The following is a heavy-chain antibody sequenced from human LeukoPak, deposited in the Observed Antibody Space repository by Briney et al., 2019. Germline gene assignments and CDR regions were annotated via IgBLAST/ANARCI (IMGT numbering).Heavy chain of an antibody. Sequence: GGSLRLSCAASGFTFSSYAMSWVRQAPGKGLEWVSTISGSGGSTYYADSVKGWFTISRDNSKNTLFLQMNSLRAEDTAIYYCAKDLGIVGAITFFDYWGQGNLVTVSS. CDR2: ISGSGGST. CDR3: AKDLGIVGAITFFDY. V-gene: IGHV3-23*01. D-gene: IGHD1-26*01. CDR1: GFTFSSYA. J-gene: IGHJ4*02.